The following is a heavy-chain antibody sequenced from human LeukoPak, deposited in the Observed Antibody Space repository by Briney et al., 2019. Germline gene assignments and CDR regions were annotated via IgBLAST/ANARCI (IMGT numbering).Heavy chain of an antibody. CDR3: ARHGYTASHYFLDF. Sequence: SETLSLTCTVSSGSINSYYWGWVRQPAGRGLEWIGRIYTTGKTDYNPSLKSRLTMSVATSKRHFSLNLRSVTAADTAIYYCARHGYTASHYFLDFWSQGTLVTVSS. CDR1: SGSINSYY. CDR2: IYTTGKT. J-gene: IGHJ4*02. D-gene: IGHD3-16*02. V-gene: IGHV4-4*07.